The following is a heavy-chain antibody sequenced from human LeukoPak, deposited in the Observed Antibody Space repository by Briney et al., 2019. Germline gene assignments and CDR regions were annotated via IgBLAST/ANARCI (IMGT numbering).Heavy chain of an antibody. V-gene: IGHV1-58*01. Sequence: SAKVSCKASGFTFTSSAVQWVRQARGQRLEWIGWIVVGSGNTNYAQKFQERVTITRDMSTSTAYMELSSLRSEDTAVYYCAAVVVVPAAITQDDAFDIWGQGTMVTVSS. J-gene: IGHJ3*02. CDR2: IVVGSGNT. CDR1: GFTFTSSA. D-gene: IGHD2-2*01. CDR3: AAVVVVPAAITQDDAFDI.